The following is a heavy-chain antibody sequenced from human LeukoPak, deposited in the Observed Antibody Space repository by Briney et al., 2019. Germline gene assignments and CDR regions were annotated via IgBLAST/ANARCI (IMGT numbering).Heavy chain of an antibody. CDR2: IYYSGST. D-gene: IGHD5-24*01. CDR1: GGSINSGGYY. J-gene: IGHJ4*02. V-gene: IGHV4-31*03. Sequence: PSETLSLTCTVSGGSINSGGYYWSWIRQHPGKGLEWIGYIYYSGSTYSNPSPKSRLTISVDTSKNQFSLKLSSVTAADTAVYYCARDRDGYNGLDYWGQGTLVTVSS. CDR3: ARDRDGYNGLDY.